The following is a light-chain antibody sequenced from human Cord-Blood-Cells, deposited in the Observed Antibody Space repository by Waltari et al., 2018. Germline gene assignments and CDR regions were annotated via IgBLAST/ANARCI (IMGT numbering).Light chain of an antibody. CDR3: QQYGSSPRT. CDR2: GAS. J-gene: IGKJ1*01. CDR1: QSVSSSY. V-gene: IGKV3-20*01. Sequence: ELVLPHSPGTLSLSPWESATLPCRASQSVSSSYLAWYQQKPGQAPRLLIYGASSRATGIPDRFSGSGSGTDFTLTISRLEPEDFAVYYCQQYGSSPRTFGQGTKVEIK.